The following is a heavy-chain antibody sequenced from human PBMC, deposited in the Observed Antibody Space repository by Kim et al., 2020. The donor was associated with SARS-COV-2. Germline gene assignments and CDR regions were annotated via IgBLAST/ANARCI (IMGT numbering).Heavy chain of an antibody. V-gene: IGHV4-31*03. J-gene: IGHJ2*01. Sequence: SETLSLTCTVSGGSISSGGYYWSWIRQHPGKGLEWIGYIYYSGSTYYNPSLKSRVTISVDTSKNQFSLKLSSVTAADTAVYYCARDPRRGATSGWYFDLWGRGTLVTVSS. D-gene: IGHD1-26*01. CDR3: ARDPRRGATSGWYFDL. CDR2: IYYSGST. CDR1: GGSISSGGYY.